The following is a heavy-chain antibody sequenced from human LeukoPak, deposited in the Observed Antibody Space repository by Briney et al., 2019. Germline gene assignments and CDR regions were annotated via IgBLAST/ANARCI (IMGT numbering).Heavy chain of an antibody. J-gene: IGHJ4*02. V-gene: IGHV3-23*01. Sequence: PGGSLRLSCAASGFTFSSYGMSWVREAPGKGLEWGSVVSGSGSSTHYADSVKGRFTISRDNSKNTLYLQMNSLKTDYTAVYYCANYGDYQYFDYWGQGTPVTVSS. D-gene: IGHD4-17*01. CDR1: GFTFSSYG. CDR3: ANYGDYQYFDY. CDR2: VSGSGSST.